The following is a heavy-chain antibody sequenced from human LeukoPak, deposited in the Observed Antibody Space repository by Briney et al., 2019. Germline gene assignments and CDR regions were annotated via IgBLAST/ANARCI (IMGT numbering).Heavy chain of an antibody. D-gene: IGHD3-22*01. V-gene: IGHV4-59*08. Sequence: SETLSLTCTVSGGSISSYYWSWIRQPPGKGLEWIGYIYYSGSTNYNPSLKSRVTISVDTSKNQFSLKLSSVTAADTAVYYCARSGYYYDSSRPYYYYGMDVWGQGTTVTVSS. CDR1: GGSISSYY. CDR2: IYYSGST. CDR3: ARSGYYYDSSRPYYYYGMDV. J-gene: IGHJ6*02.